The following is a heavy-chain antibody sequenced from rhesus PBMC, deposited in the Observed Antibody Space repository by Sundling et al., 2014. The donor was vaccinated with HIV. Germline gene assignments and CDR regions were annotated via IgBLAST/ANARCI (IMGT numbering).Heavy chain of an antibody. V-gene: IGHV4S10*01. Sequence: QVHLQESGPGVVKASETLSLTCVVSGGSISDSYRWSWIRQAPGKGLEWIGQIYGSSTSTNYNPSLKSRVTISKDTSKNQFSLKLSSVTAADTAVYYCTRANLAAQFDYWGQGVLVTVSS. CDR1: GGSISDSYR. CDR2: IYGSSTST. J-gene: IGHJ4*01. D-gene: IGHD6-31*01. CDR3: TRANLAAQFDY.